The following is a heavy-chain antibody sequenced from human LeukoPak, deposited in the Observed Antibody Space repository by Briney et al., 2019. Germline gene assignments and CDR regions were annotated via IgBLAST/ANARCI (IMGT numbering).Heavy chain of an antibody. J-gene: IGHJ4*02. CDR1: RVGSSSAW. V-gene: IGHV3-15*01. Sequence: VRSLRLSCALSRVGSSSAWMNWVREAPGQGLEWVGLTRSKTDGATTDYAAPVRGRFTISRADIQNTMYLQMNSLKAEDTAVYYCRLVVTPQGLDSWGEGTLVTVSS. D-gene: IGHD3-22*01. CDR3: RLVVTPQGLDS. CDR2: TRSKTDGATT.